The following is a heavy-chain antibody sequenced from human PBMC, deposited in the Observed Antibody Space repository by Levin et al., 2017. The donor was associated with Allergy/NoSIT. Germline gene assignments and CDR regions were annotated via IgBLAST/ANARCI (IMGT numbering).Heavy chain of an antibody. CDR2: IFSNDEK. CDR3: ARAPEGLDSKTWYSYWFDR. D-gene: IGHD3-22*01. J-gene: IGHJ5*02. CDR1: GFSLSNAGMG. V-gene: IGHV2-26*01. Sequence: SGPTLVKPTETLTLTCTVSGFSLSNAGMGVSWIRQPPGKALEWLAHIFSNDEKSYSTSLKNRLTVSKDTSESQVVLTMTNMDPVDTATYYCARAPEGLDSKTWYSYWFDRWGQGTLVTVSS.